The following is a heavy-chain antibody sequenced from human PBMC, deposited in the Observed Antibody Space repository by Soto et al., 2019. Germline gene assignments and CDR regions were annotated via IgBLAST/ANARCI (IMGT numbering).Heavy chain of an antibody. CDR2: ISGSGGST. CDR3: AKGVMIVVTPPPGTPPIDY. D-gene: IGHD3-22*01. J-gene: IGHJ4*02. V-gene: IGHV3-23*01. CDR1: GFTFSSYA. Sequence: PGGSLRLSCAASGFTFSSYAMSWVRQAPGKGLEWVSAISGSGGSTYYADSVKGRFTISRDNSKNTLYLQMNSLRAEDTAVYYCAKGVMIVVTPPPGTPPIDYWGQGTLVTVSS.